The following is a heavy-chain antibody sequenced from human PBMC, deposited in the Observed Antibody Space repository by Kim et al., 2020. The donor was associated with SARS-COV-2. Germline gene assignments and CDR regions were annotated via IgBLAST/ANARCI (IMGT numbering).Heavy chain of an antibody. CDR3: ATEAYSNYVVDY. D-gene: IGHD4-4*01. Sequence: SETLSLTCTVSGGSISSGGYYCSWIRQHPGKGLEWIGYIYYSGSTYYNPSLKSRVTISVDTSKNQFSLKLSSVAAADTAVYYCATEAYSNYVVDYWGQGTLVSVSS. V-gene: IGHV4-31*03. J-gene: IGHJ4*02. CDR2: IYYSGST. CDR1: GGSISSGGYY.